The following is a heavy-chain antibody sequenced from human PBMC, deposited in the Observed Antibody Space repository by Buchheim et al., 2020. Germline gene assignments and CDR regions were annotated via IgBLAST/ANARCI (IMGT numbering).Heavy chain of an antibody. Sequence: QVQLQQWGAGLLKPSETLSLTCAVYGGSFSGYYWSWIRQPPGKGLEWIGEINHSGSTNYNPSLKSRVTISVDTSKNQFSLKLSSVTAADTAVYYCARSSRKDIVVVPAAPPYFDYWGQGTL. V-gene: IGHV4-34*01. D-gene: IGHD2-2*01. CDR1: GGSFSGYY. CDR3: ARSSRKDIVVVPAAPPYFDY. CDR2: INHSGST. J-gene: IGHJ4*02.